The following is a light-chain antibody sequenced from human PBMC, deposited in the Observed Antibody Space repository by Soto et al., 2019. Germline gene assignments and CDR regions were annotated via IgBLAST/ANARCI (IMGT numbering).Light chain of an antibody. CDR2: KGS. V-gene: IGKV2-30*01. Sequence: DVVMTQSPLSLPVTLGQPASISCRSSQSLVYSDGDTYLSWFQQRPGQSPRRLIYKGSKRDSGIPDKFSGSGSGTDFTLKISRVEAEDVGIYYCMQDTQWPLTFGGGTRVEIK. CDR3: MQDTQWPLT. J-gene: IGKJ4*01. CDR1: QSLVYSDGDTY.